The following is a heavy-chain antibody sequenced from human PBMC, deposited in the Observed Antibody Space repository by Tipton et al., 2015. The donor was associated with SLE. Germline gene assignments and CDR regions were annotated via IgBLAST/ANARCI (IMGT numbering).Heavy chain of an antibody. CDR1: GGSISSHY. Sequence: TLSLTCTVSGGSISSHYWSWIRQSPGEGLEWIGYMSDSGGTNYNPSLKSRVTISVDTSKNQFSLKLSSVTAADTAVYYCARGEGSWWGQGTLVTVSS. V-gene: IGHV4-59*11. J-gene: IGHJ4*02. D-gene: IGHD2-15*01. CDR2: MSDSGGT. CDR3: ARGEGSW.